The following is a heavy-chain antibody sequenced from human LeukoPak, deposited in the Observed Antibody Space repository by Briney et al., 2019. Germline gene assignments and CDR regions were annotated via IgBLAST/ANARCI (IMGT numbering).Heavy chain of an antibody. J-gene: IGHJ4*02. V-gene: IGHV1-18*04. CDR2: IGAYNGDT. CDR1: GYTFTSFG. CDR3: TRDHCRGDNCPSFDY. Sequence: ASVKVSCKPSGYTFTSFGISWVRQAPGQGLEWMGWIGAYNGDTNYAQKFQGRVTMTTDTSTSTAYMDLMSLRSDDTAVYYCTRDHCRGDNCPSFDYWGQGTLVTVSS. D-gene: IGHD2-15*01.